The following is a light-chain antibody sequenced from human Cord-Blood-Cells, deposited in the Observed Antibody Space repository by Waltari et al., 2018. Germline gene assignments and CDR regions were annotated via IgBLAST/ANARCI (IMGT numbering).Light chain of an antibody. V-gene: IGLV2-14*01. CDR2: DVS. CDR3: SSYTSSSTWV. J-gene: IGLJ3*02. CDR1: SSDVAGYNY. Sequence: QSALTQPASVSGSPGQSITISCTGTSSDVAGYNYVSWYQQHPGKAPKLMIYDVSKRPSGVSNRFSGSKSGNMASLTISGLQAEDEADYYCSSYTSSSTWVFGGGTKLTVL.